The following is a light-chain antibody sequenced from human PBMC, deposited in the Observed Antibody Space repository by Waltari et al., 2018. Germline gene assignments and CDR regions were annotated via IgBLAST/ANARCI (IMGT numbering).Light chain of an antibody. CDR3: QQYYSIPPT. V-gene: IGKV4-1*01. CDR2: WAS. Sequence: EIVMTQSPDSLAVSLGERATINCKSRQSFLYSSNNKNYLAWYQQKPGQPPKLLIYWASTLESGVPDLFSVSGSATDFTLTISSLQAEDVAVYYCQQYYSIPPTFGQGTKVEIK. J-gene: IGKJ1*01. CDR1: QSFLYSSNNKNY.